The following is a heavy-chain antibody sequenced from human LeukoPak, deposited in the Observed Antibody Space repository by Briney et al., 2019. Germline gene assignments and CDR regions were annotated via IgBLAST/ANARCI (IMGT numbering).Heavy chain of an antibody. J-gene: IGHJ4*02. D-gene: IGHD5-18*01. CDR3: ARESRYSYGESFFDY. CDR2: TIPIFGTA. V-gene: IGHV1-69*06. Sequence: ASVKVSCKASGGTFSSYAISWVRQAPGQGLEWMGGTIPIFGTANYAQKFQGRVTITADKSTSTAYMELSSLRSEDTAVYYCARESRYSYGESFFDYWGQGTLVTVSS. CDR1: GGTFSSYA.